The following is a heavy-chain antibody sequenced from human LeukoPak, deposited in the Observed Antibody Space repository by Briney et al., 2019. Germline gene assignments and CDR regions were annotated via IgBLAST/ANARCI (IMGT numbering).Heavy chain of an antibody. Sequence: PGGSLRLSCAAPGFTFSSYGMHWVRQAPGKGLEWVAVISYDGSNKYYADSVKGRFTISRDNSKNTLYLQMNSLRAEDTAVYYCAKGADSSGYYYAEYFQHWGQGTLVTVSS. CDR3: AKGADSSGYYYAEYFQH. V-gene: IGHV3-30*18. J-gene: IGHJ1*01. CDR2: ISYDGSNK. D-gene: IGHD3-22*01. CDR1: GFTFSSYG.